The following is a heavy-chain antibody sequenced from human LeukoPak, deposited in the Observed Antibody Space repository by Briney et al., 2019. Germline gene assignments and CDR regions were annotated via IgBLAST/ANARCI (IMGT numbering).Heavy chain of an antibody. CDR2: ISSSGSTI. Sequence: PGGSLRLSCAASGFTFSDYYMSWIRQAPGKGLEWVSYISSSGSTIYYADSVKGRFTISRDNAKNSLYLQMNSLRVEDTAVYYCARDRDYSSSCPDYWGQGTLVTVSS. CDR3: ARDRDYSSSCPDY. J-gene: IGHJ4*02. V-gene: IGHV3-11*01. CDR1: GFTFSDYY. D-gene: IGHD6-13*01.